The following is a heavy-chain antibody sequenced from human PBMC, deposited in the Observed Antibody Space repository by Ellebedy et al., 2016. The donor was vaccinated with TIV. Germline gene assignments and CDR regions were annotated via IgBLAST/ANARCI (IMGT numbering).Heavy chain of an antibody. CDR2: ISGYNGNT. CDR3: ARHVIRFGELSRYYFDY. Sequence: ASVKVSCKASGYTFTSYGISWVRQAPGRGLEWMGWISGYNGNTNYAQKFQDKVTMTTDTSTSTAYMELRSLRSDDTAVYYCARHVIRFGELSRYYFDYWGQGTPVTVSS. J-gene: IGHJ4*02. D-gene: IGHD3-10*01. V-gene: IGHV1-18*04. CDR1: GYTFTSYG.